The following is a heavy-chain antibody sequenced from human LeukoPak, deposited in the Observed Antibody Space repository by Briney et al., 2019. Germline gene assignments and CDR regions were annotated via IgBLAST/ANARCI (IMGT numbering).Heavy chain of an antibody. V-gene: IGHV4-39*01. D-gene: IGHD1-14*01. CDR1: SISTNGYY. CDR2: IHYTGST. CDR3: ARHEIRRKSAGNAFDI. J-gene: IGHJ3*02. Sequence: SETLSLTCTVDSISTNGYYWGWIRQPPGKGLEWIGSIHYTGSTYYNPSLESRVTVSVDTSKNQFSLKLSSVTAADTAVYYCARHEIRRKSAGNAFDIWGQGTMVTVSS.